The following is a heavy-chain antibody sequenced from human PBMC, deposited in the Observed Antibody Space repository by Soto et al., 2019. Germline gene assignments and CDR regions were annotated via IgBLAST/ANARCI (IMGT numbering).Heavy chain of an antibody. CDR2: ISYDGSNK. CDR1: GFTFSSFA. D-gene: IGHD4-17*01. CDR3: ARTGGDYGAYVFDY. V-gene: IGHV3-30-3*01. Sequence: QVQLVESGGGVVQPGMSLRLSCAASGFTFSSFAMHWVRQAPGKGLEWVAFISYDGSNKYSADSVKGRFTISRDNSKSTLYLQMNSLRAEDTAVYYCARTGGDYGAYVFDYWGQGTLVTVSS. J-gene: IGHJ4*02.